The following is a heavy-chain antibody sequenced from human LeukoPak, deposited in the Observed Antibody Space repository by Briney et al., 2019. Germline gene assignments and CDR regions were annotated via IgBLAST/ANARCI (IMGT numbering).Heavy chain of an antibody. CDR3: AKDQQWLQIRWFDP. CDR2: ISGSGGST. D-gene: IGHD6-19*01. V-gene: IGHV3-23*01. J-gene: IGHJ5*02. CDR1: GFTFSSYA. Sequence: GGSLRLSCAASGFTFSSYAMSWVRQAPGKGLEWVSAISGSGGSTYYADSVKGRFTISRDNSKNTLYLRMNSLRAEDTAVYYCAKDQQWLQIRWFDPWGQGTLVTVSS.